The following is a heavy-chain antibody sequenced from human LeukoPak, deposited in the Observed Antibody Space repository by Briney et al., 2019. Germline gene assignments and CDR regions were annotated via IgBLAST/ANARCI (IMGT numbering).Heavy chain of an antibody. V-gene: IGHV4-34*01. Sequence: PSETLSLTCAVYGGSFSGHYWSWIRQPPGKGLEWIGEINRSGSTNYNPSLKSRVTISVDTSKNQFSLKLSSVTAADTAVYYCATQLGYSSGWYLRSYWYFDLWGRGTLVTVSS. D-gene: IGHD6-19*01. CDR1: GGSFSGHY. CDR2: INRSGST. J-gene: IGHJ2*01. CDR3: ATQLGYSSGWYLRSYWYFDL.